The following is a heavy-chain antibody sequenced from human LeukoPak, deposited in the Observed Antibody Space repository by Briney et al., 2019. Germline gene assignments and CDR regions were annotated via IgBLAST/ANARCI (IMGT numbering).Heavy chain of an antibody. CDR3: AKDGGIAAAGGFDY. Sequence: ASVKVSCKASGGTFSSYAISWVRQAPGQGLEWMGRIIPILGIANYAQKFQGRVTITADKSTSTAYMELSSLRSEDTAVYYCAKDGGIAAAGGFDYWGQGTLVTVSS. V-gene: IGHV1-69*04. D-gene: IGHD6-13*01. J-gene: IGHJ4*02. CDR1: GGTFSSYA. CDR2: IIPILGIA.